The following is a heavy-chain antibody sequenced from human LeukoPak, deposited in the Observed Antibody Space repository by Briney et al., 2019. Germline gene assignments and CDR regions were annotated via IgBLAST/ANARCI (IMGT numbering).Heavy chain of an antibody. CDR3: ARAFSNYYGMDV. Sequence: SSETLSLTCAVYGGSFSGYYWSWIRQPPGKGLEWIGYIYYSGSTNYNPSLKSRVTISVDTSKNQFSLKLSSVTAADTAVYYCARAFSNYYGMDVWGQGTTVTVSS. CDR2: IYYSGST. V-gene: IGHV4-59*01. CDR1: GGSFSGYY. J-gene: IGHJ6*02.